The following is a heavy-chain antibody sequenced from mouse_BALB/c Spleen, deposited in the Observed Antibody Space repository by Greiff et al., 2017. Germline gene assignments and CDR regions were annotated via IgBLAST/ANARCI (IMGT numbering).Heavy chain of an antibody. D-gene: IGHD2-1*01. V-gene: IGHV14-3*02. CDR3: ARDGNYFYYAMDD. CDR1: GFNIKDTY. CDR2: IDPANGNT. Sequence: EVQLQESGAELVKPGASVKLSFTASGFNIKDTYMHWVKQRPEQGLEWIGRIDPANGNTKYDPKFQGKATITADTSSNTAYLQLSSLTSEDTAVYYCARDGNYFYYAMDDGGQGATVTVSS. J-gene: IGHJ4*01.